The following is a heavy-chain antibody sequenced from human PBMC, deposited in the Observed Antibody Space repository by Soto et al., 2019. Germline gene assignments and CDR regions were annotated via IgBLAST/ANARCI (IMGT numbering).Heavy chain of an antibody. D-gene: IGHD5-18*01. V-gene: IGHV1-8*01. CDR3: ARAEQLWNYGMDV. CDR2: MNPNSGNT. CDR1: GYTFTIYD. J-gene: IGHJ6*02. Sequence: ASVKVSCKASGYTFTIYDINGVVQSTGQGLEWMGWMNPNSGNTGYAQKFQGRVTMTRNTSISTAYMELSSLRSEDTAVYYCARAEQLWNYGMDVWGQGTTVTVSS.